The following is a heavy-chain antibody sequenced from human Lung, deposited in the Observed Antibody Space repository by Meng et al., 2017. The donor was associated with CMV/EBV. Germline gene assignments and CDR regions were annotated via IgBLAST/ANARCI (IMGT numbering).Heavy chain of an antibody. CDR1: GFTFDDYA. V-gene: IGHV3-9*01. D-gene: IGHD3-9*01. Sequence: SLKISCAASGFTFDDYALHWVRQPPGKGLEWVSGISWNGNTIDYVDSVRGRFTISRDNARNSVYLLMDSLRLEDTAKSFCVKGTENDILTGYFDYWCRRVLVTVSS. CDR2: ISWNGNTI. J-gene: IGHJ4*02. CDR3: VKGTENDILTGYFDY.